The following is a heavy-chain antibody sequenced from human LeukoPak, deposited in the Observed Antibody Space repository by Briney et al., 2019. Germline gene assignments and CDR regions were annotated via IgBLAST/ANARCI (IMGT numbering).Heavy chain of an antibody. CDR1: GFTVSSNY. CDR3: ARDLVSGWYYFDY. D-gene: IGHD6-19*01. Sequence: GGSLRLSCAASGFTVSSNYMSWGRQAPGKGLEWGSVIYSGVSTYYADYVKGRFTISRDNSKNTLYLQMNSLRAEDTAVYYCARDLVSGWYYFDYWGQGTLVTVSS. V-gene: IGHV3-66*01. J-gene: IGHJ4*02. CDR2: IYSGVST.